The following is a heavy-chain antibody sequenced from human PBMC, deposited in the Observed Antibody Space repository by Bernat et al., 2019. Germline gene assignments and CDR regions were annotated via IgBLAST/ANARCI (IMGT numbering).Heavy chain of an antibody. Sequence: EVQLLESGGGLVQAGGSLRLSCAASGFTFSSFAMSWVRQAPGKGLEWVSAISDNGAGTYYADSVKGRFTISRDNSKNTLSLRMNTLGAEDTAVYYCAERWGERLSTFDFWGQGTMVTVSS. V-gene: IGHV3-23*01. CDR1: GFTFSSFA. D-gene: IGHD1-1*01. J-gene: IGHJ3*01. CDR3: AERWGERLSTFDF. CDR2: ISDNGAGT.